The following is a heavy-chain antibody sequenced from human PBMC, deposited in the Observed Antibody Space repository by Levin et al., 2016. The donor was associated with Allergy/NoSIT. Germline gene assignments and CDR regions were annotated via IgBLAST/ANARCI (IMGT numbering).Heavy chain of an antibody. J-gene: IGHJ4*02. D-gene: IGHD4-17*01. V-gene: IGHV3-53*01. Sequence: GESLKISCAASGFTVSSNYMSWVRQAPGKGLEWVSVIYSGGSTYYADSVKGRFTISRDNSKNTLYLQMNSLRAEDTVVYYCARPHGDYSYYFDYWGQGTLVTVSS. CDR1: GFTVSSNY. CDR2: IYSGGST. CDR3: ARPHGDYSYYFDY.